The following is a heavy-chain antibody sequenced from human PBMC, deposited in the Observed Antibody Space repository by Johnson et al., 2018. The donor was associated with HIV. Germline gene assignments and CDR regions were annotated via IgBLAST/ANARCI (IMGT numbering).Heavy chain of an antibody. CDR2: VNPNGGST. D-gene: IGHD3-22*01. CDR1: QFTFSSYY. J-gene: IGHJ3*02. CDR3: ARTCLGDYDSSDENAFDI. V-gene: IGHV3-25*03. Sequence: VQLVESGGGLAKPAWSPRLSCAASQFTFSSYYMNCVRQAPGNGLELVGQVNPNGGSTDLIDSGKDRFNTSRDNAKNTLYLQMNSLRAEDTAVYYCARTCLGDYDSSDENAFDIWGQGTMVTVSS.